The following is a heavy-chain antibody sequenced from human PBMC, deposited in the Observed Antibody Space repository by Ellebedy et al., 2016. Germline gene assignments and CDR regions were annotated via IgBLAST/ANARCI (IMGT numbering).Heavy chain of an antibody. CDR3: ASGGYSYGYEDYYYMDV. Sequence: ASVKVSXKASGYTFTSYYMHWVRQAPGQGLEWMGWINPNSGGTNYAQKFQGRVTMTRDTSISTAYKELSRLRSDDTAVYYCASGGYSYGYEDYYYMDVWGKGTTVTVSS. J-gene: IGHJ6*03. V-gene: IGHV1-2*02. D-gene: IGHD5-18*01. CDR1: GYTFTSYY. CDR2: INPNSGGT.